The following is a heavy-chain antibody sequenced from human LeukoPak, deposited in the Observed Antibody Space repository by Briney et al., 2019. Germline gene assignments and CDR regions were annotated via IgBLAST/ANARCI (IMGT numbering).Heavy chain of an antibody. Sequence: SETPSLTCTVSGDSISSYYWTWIRQPPGKGLEWIAYISYSGITNYNPSLKNRVTISLDTSKNQFSLRLSSVTTADTAVYYCAREGGYSGYLDYWGQGTLVTVSS. V-gene: IGHV4-59*01. CDR3: AREGGYSGYLDY. CDR1: GDSISSYY. D-gene: IGHD5-12*01. J-gene: IGHJ4*02. CDR2: ISYSGIT.